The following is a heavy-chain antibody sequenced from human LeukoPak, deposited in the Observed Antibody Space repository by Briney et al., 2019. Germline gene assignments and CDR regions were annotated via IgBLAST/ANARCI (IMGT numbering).Heavy chain of an antibody. V-gene: IGHV1-69*13. CDR2: ITPVFGTA. D-gene: IGHD6-13*01. J-gene: IGHJ4*02. CDR1: GGTFSRYG. CDR3: ARAIRYSNTWEYFDY. Sequence: SVKVSCKVSGGTFSRYGITWVRQAPGQGLEWVGRITPVFGTANYAQKFQDRVTITADESTSTAYMELSSLRSEDTAIYYCARAIRYSNTWEYFDYWGQGTLVTVSS.